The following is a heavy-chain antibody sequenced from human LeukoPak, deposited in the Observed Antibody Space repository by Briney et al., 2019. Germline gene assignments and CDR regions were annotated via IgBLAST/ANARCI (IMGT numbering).Heavy chain of an antibody. CDR2: ISSSSIYI. CDR1: GFTFSSYS. D-gene: IGHD3-10*02. CDR3: AELGITMIGGV. Sequence: PGGSLRLSCAASGFTFSSYSMNWVRQAPGKGLEWVSSISSSSIYIYYADSVKGRFTISRDNARNSLYLQMNNLRVEDTAVYYCAELGITMIGGVWGKGTTVTISS. J-gene: IGHJ6*04. V-gene: IGHV3-21*01.